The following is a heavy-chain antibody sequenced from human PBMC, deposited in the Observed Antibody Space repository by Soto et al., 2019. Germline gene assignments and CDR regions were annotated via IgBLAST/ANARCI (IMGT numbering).Heavy chain of an antibody. CDR3: AHSVSIFGVVTQQKFDF. D-gene: IGHD3-3*01. J-gene: IGHJ4*02. V-gene: IGHV2-5*02. CDR2: IYWDGVK. CDR1: GFSLGTSGEG. Sequence: QITLKESGPTLVKPTQTLTLTCTFSGFSLGTSGEGVGWIRQPRGKALEWLALIYWDGVKRYSPSLKSRLTTTKDTSKKQVVLTMTNMDPVDSATYFCAHSVSIFGVVTQQKFDFWGQGTLVTVFS.